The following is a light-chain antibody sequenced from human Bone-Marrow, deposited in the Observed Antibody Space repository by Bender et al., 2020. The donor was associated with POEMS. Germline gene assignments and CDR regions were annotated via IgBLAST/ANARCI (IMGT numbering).Light chain of an antibody. CDR3: QSGDSSSTFV. CDR2: KDS. J-gene: IGLJ2*01. CDR1: ALANLY. V-gene: IGLV3-25*03. Sequence: SDVLTQAPSVSVSPGQTARITCSGEALANLYAYWYQQKPGQAPVMLIYKDSQRASGIPERFSGSSSGTTVTLTISGVQAEDEADYYCQSGDSSSTFVFGGGTKLTVL.